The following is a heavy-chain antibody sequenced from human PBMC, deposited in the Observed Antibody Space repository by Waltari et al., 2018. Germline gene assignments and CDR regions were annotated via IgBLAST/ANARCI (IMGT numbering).Heavy chain of an antibody. CDR1: QFTFSYYA. J-gene: IGHJ6*02. D-gene: IGHD3-22*01. CDR2: ISYNERNI. CDR3: ARDYCDRTNCHGMDV. V-gene: IGHV3-30*04. Sequence: QVQLVESGGGVVQPGGSVRLSCAASQFTFSYYAMHWVRQGPGKGLEWVAVISYNERNIYYVDSVKGRFTISRDNSKKMLYLQMNSLRAEDTAIYYCARDYCDRTNCHGMDVWGQGTTVTVSS.